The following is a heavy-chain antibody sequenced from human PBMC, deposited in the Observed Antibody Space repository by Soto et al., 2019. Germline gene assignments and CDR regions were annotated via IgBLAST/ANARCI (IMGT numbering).Heavy chain of an antibody. CDR3: ARDPGLRNGMSA. J-gene: IGHJ6*02. CDR1: GFNVNSDY. V-gene: IGHV3-66*01. Sequence: EVQVVESGGDLVQPGGSLRLSCAASGFNVNSDYMNWVRQAPGKGLEGVAVISSDGSTYYADSVKGRFSISRDNSKNTLNLEMSSLRAEDTAVYYCARDPGLRNGMSAWGQGTTVTVSS. CDR2: ISSDGST.